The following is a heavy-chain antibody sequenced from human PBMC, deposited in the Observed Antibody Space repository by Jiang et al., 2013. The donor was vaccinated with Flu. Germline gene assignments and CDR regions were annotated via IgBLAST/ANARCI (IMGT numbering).Heavy chain of an antibody. Sequence: FHPEDGEAIYAQKFQGRVTVTEDTSTDTVYMELKNLRSEDTAVYYCAARFYFGSYGMDVWGQGTPVTVSS. CDR3: AARFYFGSYGMDV. CDR2: FHPEDGEA. J-gene: IGHJ6*02. D-gene: IGHD3-10*01. V-gene: IGHV1-24*01.